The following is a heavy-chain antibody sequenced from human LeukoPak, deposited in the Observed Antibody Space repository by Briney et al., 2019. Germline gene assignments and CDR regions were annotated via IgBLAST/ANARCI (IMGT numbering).Heavy chain of an antibody. Sequence: GGSLRLSCAASGFTFSDYYMNWIRQAPGKGLEWVSYISSSSSYTNYADSVKGRFTISRDNARNSLYLQMNSLRAEDTALYYCARALGGDYDYWGQGTLVTVSS. V-gene: IGHV3-11*05. CDR1: GFTFSDYY. D-gene: IGHD2-21*01. J-gene: IGHJ4*02. CDR3: ARALGGDYDY. CDR2: ISSSSSYT.